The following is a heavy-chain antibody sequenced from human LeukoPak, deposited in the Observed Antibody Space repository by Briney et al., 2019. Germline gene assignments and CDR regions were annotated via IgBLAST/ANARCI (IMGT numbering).Heavy chain of an antibody. D-gene: IGHD3-3*01. CDR1: GFTFDDYG. J-gene: IGHJ4*02. CDR2: INWNGGST. Sequence: PGGSLRLSCAASGFTFDDYGMSWVRQAPGKGLEWVSGINWNGGSTGYADSVKGRFTISSDNAKNSLYLQISSLRAEDTALYYCARVSTIFGVSGGFNYWGQGTLVTVSS. CDR3: ARVSTIFGVSGGFNY. V-gene: IGHV3-20*04.